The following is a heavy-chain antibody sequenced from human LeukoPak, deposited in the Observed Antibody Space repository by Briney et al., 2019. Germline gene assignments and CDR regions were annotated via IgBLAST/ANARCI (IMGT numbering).Heavy chain of an antibody. CDR1: GGSISSSY. V-gene: IGHV4-59*08. CDR2: IYYTGST. Sequence: SETLSLTCTVSGGSISSSYWSWIRQPPGKGLEWLGYIYYTGSTNYNPSLKSRVTMSVDTSKDQFSLRLSSVTAADTAVYYCASRTSSTVTSYWYFDLWGRGTLVTVSS. J-gene: IGHJ2*01. D-gene: IGHD4-17*01. CDR3: ASRTSSTVTSYWYFDL.